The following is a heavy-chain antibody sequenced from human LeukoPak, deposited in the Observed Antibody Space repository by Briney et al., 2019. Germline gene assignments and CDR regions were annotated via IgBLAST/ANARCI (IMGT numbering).Heavy chain of an antibody. CDR1: GFTFSSYG. Sequence: GGSLRLSCAASGFTFSSYGMHWVRQAPGKGLEWVAVISYDGSNKYYADSVKGRFTISRDNAKNSLYLQMNSLRAEDTAVYYCARAPGIAAAGIAKTLDYWGQGTLVTVSS. D-gene: IGHD6-13*01. V-gene: IGHV3-30*03. CDR2: ISYDGSNK. J-gene: IGHJ4*02. CDR3: ARAPGIAAAGIAKTLDY.